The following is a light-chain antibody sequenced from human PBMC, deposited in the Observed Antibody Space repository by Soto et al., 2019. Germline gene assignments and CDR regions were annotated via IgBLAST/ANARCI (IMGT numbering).Light chain of an antibody. Sequence: IVMTQSPATLSVSPGERATLSCRAGQSIDSKLAWYQQRPGQAPRLLIYAASTRATGIPARFSGSGSGTEFTLTISGLQSEDFAVYYCQQYGSSPPRTFGQGTKVE. CDR2: AAS. CDR1: QSIDSK. CDR3: QQYGSSPPRT. V-gene: IGKV3-15*01. J-gene: IGKJ1*01.